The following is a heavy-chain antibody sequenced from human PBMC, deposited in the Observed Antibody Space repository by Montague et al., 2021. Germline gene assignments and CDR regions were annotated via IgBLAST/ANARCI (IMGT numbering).Heavy chain of an antibody. CDR1: GGAISSFH. J-gene: IGHJ4*02. CDR3: AREWGAFDS. D-gene: IGHD3-16*01. Sequence: SETLSLTCTVSGGAISSFHWHWIRHSPGKGLEWIGEIYYNGNTKYDPSLKSRVTMSVDTSKNQFSLRLSSVTVADTAVYYCAREWGAFDSWGQGTLVTVSP. V-gene: IGHV4-59*01. CDR2: IYYNGNT.